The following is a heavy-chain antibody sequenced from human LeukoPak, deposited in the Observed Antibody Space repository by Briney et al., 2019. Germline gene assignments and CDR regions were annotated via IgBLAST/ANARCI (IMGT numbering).Heavy chain of an antibody. CDR2: IYPGDSDT. J-gene: IGHJ5*02. Sequence: GESLKISCKGSGYSFTSYWIGWVRQMPGKGLEWMGIIYPGDSDTRYSPSFQGQVTISADKSISTAYLQWSSLKASDTAMYYCATSYYDFWSGYLGPNWFDPWGQGTLVTVSS. CDR3: ATSYYDFWSGYLGPNWFDP. V-gene: IGHV5-51*01. D-gene: IGHD3-3*01. CDR1: GYSFTSYW.